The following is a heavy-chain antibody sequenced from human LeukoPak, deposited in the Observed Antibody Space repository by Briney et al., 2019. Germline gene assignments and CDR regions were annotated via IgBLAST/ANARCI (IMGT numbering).Heavy chain of an antibody. D-gene: IGHD6-13*01. V-gene: IGHV3-23*01. CDR1: GFTFSSYA. J-gene: IGHJ6*03. CDR2: IGGSGGST. CDR3: AKGPRGAAGYYYYYMDV. Sequence: PGGSLRLSCAASGFTFSSYAMSWVRQAPGKGLEWVSAIGGSGGSTYYADSVKGRFTISRDNSKNTLYLQMNSLRAEDTAVYYCAKGPRGAAGYYYYYMDVWGKGTTVTVSS.